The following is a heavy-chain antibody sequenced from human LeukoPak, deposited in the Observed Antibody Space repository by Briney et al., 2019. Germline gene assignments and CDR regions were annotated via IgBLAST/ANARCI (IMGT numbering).Heavy chain of an antibody. CDR2: IYHSGST. J-gene: IGHJ4*02. D-gene: IGHD1-26*01. CDR1: GYSISCGYY. CDR3: ARRQWELIDY. V-gene: IGHV4-38-2*01. Sequence: SETLSLTCAVSGYSISCGYYWGWIRQPPGKGLEWIGSIYHSGSTYYNPSLKSRVTISVDTSKNQFSLKLSSVTAADTAVYYCARRQWELIDYWGQGTLVTVSS.